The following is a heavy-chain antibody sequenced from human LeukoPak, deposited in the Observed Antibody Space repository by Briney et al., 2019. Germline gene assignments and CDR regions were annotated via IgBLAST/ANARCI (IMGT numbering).Heavy chain of an antibody. CDR2: IKQDGSEK. J-gene: IGHJ6*02. D-gene: IGHD3-3*01. V-gene: IGHV3-7*01. Sequence: GGSLRLSCAASGFTFSSYWMSWVRQAPGKGLEWVANIKQDGSEKYYVDSVKGRFTISRDNAKNSLYLQMNSLRAEDTAVYYCARDPYDFWSGKYGMDVWGQGTTVTVSS. CDR1: GFTFSSYW. CDR3: ARDPYDFWSGKYGMDV.